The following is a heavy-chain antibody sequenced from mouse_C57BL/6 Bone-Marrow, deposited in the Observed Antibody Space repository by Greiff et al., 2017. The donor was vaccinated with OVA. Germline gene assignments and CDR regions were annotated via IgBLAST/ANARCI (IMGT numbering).Heavy chain of an antibody. CDR1: GFTFSSYG. CDR2: ISSGGSYT. CDR3: ARRGDYYGSPYYFDY. D-gene: IGHD1-1*01. V-gene: IGHV5-6*02. J-gene: IGHJ2*01. Sequence: EVKLMESGGDLVKPGGSLKLSCAASGFTFSSYGMSWVRQTPDKRLEWVATISSGGSYTYYPDSVKGRFTISRDNAKNTLYLQMSSLKSEDTAMYYCARRGDYYGSPYYFDYWGQGTTLTVSS.